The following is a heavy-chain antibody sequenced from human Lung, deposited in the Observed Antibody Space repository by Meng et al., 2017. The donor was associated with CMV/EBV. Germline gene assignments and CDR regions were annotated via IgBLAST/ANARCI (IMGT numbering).Heavy chain of an antibody. CDR2: IYYSGST. D-gene: IGHD3-10*01. CDR1: GGSISSGGYY. CDR3: ASKPDYYGSGSYYYYGMDV. J-gene: IGHJ6*02. Sequence: TLSLXXTVSGGSISSGGYYWSWIRQHPGKGLEWIGYIYYSGSTYYNPPLKSRVTISVDTSKNQFSLKLSSVTAADTAVYYCASKPDYYGSGSYYYYGMDVWGQGXTVTVSS. V-gene: IGHV4-31*03.